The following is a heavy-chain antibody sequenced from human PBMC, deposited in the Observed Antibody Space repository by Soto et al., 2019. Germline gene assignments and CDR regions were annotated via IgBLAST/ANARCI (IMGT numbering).Heavy chain of an antibody. CDR3: ANHSTRKYSGYDTLDY. CDR1: GFTFSSYA. V-gene: IGHV3-23*01. Sequence: LRLSCAASGFTFSSYAMSWVRQAPGKGLEWVSAISGSGGSTYYADSVKGRFTISRDNSKNTLYLQMNSLRAEDTAVYYCANHSTRKYSGYDTLDYWGQGTLVTVSS. J-gene: IGHJ4*02. D-gene: IGHD5-12*01. CDR2: ISGSGGST.